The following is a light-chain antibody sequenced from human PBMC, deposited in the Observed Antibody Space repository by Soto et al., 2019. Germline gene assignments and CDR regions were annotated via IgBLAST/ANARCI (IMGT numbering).Light chain of an antibody. CDR1: SSDVGGYNY. Sequence: QSALTQPPSASGSPGQSVTISCTGTSSDVGGYNYVSWYQQHPGKAPKLMIYEVSKRPSGVPERFSGSKSGNTASLTVSGLQAEDEADYCCSSYAGSNNRVFGTGTKLTVL. CDR2: EVS. CDR3: SSYAGSNNRV. V-gene: IGLV2-8*01. J-gene: IGLJ1*01.